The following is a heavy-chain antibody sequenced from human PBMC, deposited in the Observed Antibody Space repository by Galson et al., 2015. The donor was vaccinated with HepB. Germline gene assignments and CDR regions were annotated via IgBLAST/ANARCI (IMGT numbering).Heavy chain of an antibody. D-gene: IGHD3-10*01. CDR1: GYTFTSYG. Sequence: SVKVSCKASGYTFTSYGISWVRQAPGQGLEWMGWISAYNGNTNYAQKLQGRVTMTTDTSTSTAYMELRSLRSDDTAVYYCARDIDVVRGVNHFDYWGQGTLVTVSS. CDR3: ARDIDVVRGVNHFDY. CDR2: ISAYNGNT. V-gene: IGHV1-18*04. J-gene: IGHJ4*02.